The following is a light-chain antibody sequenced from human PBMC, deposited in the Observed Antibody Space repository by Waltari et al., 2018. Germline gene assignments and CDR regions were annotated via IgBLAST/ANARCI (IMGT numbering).Light chain of an antibody. CDR2: EAS. J-gene: IGKJ4*01. V-gene: IGKV3-11*01. Sequence: EIVLTQSPATLALSPGERATLSCRASQSLSSYLAWYQQKPGQAPRPLIYEASSRATGIPARFSGSGSGTDFTLTISSLEPEDFAVYYCQQRRNWAFGGGTKVEIK. CDR3: QQRRNWA. CDR1: QSLSSY.